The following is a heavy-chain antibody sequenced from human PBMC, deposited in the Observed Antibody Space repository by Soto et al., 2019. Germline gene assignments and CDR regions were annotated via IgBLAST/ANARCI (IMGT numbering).Heavy chain of an antibody. J-gene: IGHJ6*03. CDR1: GGSISSGGYY. V-gene: IGHV4-61*08. CDR3: ARLLVDTAMVYYYYYMDV. Sequence: SETLSLTCTVSGGSISSGGYYWSWIPQHPGKGLEWIGYIYYSGSTNYNPSLKSRVTISVDTSKNQFSLKLSSVTAADTAVYYCARLLVDTAMVYYYYYMDVWGKGTTVTVSS. CDR2: IYYSGST. D-gene: IGHD5-18*01.